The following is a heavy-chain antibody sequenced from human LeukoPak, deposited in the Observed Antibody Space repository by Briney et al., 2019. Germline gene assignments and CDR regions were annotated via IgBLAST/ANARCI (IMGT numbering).Heavy chain of an antibody. CDR3: AREFLAGDAVAWFDP. CDR1: GFTFSSYS. J-gene: IGHJ5*02. Sequence: PGGSLRLSCAASGFTFSSYSMNWVRQAPGKGLEWVSSISSSSSYIYYADSVKGRFTISRDNAKNSLYLQMNSLRAEDTAVYYCAREFLAGDAVAWFDPWGREPWSPSPQ. D-gene: IGHD6-19*01. V-gene: IGHV3-21*01. CDR2: ISSSSSYI.